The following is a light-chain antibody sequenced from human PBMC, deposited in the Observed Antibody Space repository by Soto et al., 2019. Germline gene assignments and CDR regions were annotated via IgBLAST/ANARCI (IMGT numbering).Light chain of an antibody. CDR1: SRDVGGYNY. V-gene: IGLV2-14*01. Sequence: QSAMTQPASVSGAPGQSITISCTGTSRDVGGYNYVSWYQQHPGKAPKLMIYEVSNRPSGVSNRFSGCKSGNTASLPISGLQAEDEADYYCSSYTSSSTLVFGPGTKVTVL. CDR2: EVS. J-gene: IGLJ1*01. CDR3: SSYTSSSTLV.